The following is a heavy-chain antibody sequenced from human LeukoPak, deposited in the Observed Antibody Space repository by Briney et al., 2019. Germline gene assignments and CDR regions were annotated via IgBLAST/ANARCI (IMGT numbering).Heavy chain of an antibody. D-gene: IGHD2-15*01. J-gene: IGHJ4*02. CDR2: ISGSGGST. CDR1: EFTFSSYA. Sequence: GGSLRLSCAASEFTFSSYAMSWVRQAPGKGLEWVSAISGSGGSTYYADSVKGRFTISRDNSKNTLYLQMNSLRAEDTAVYYCAKAPAVVVVAAEWGQGTLVTVSS. V-gene: IGHV3-23*01. CDR3: AKAPAVVVVAAE.